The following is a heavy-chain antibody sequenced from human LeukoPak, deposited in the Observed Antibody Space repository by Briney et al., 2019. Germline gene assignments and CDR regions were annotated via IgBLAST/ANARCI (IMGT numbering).Heavy chain of an antibody. D-gene: IGHD5-24*01. CDR2: INPSGTGT. Sequence: ASVKVSCKASGYTFTGHYMHWVRQAPGQGLEWMGLINPSGTGTLYTQKFQGRVTMTRNTSIRTAYMELSSLRSEDTAVYYCARDNYPYGMDVWGQGTTVTVSS. V-gene: IGHV1-46*01. J-gene: IGHJ6*02. CDR3: ARDNYPYGMDV. CDR1: GYTFTGHY.